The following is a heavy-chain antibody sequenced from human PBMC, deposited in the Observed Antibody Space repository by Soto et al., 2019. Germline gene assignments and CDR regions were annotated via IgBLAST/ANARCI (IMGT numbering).Heavy chain of an antibody. J-gene: IGHJ4*02. CDR3: ASLGAYGDYARY. D-gene: IGHD4-17*01. CDR1: GGTFSSYA. Sequence: ASVKVSCKASGGTFSSYAISWVRQAPGQGLEWMGGIIPIFGTANYAQKFQGRVTITADESTSTAYMELSSLRSEDTAVYYCASLGAYGDYARYWGQGTLVTVSS. V-gene: IGHV1-69*13. CDR2: IIPIFGTA.